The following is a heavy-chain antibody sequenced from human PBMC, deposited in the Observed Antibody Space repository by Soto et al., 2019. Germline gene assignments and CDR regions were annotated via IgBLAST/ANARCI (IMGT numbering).Heavy chain of an antibody. V-gene: IGHV3-15*07. J-gene: IGHJ4*01. CDR1: GFIFSNAW. Sequence: RLSCAASGFIFSNAWINWVRQAPGKGLEWVGRVKSKTDGGTTDFAAPVKGRFAISRDDSKNMVYLEMNSLKTEDTAIYNRTPESYMNNIIVPCDYWGHGTLLIVSA. CDR2: VKSKTDGGTT. D-gene: IGHD1-20*01. CDR3: TPESYMNNIIVPCDY.